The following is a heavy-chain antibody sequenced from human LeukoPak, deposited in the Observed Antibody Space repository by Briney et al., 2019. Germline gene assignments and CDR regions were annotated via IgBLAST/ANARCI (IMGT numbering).Heavy chain of an antibody. CDR3: ARDRDDYGVPNYFDY. CDR1: GYSISSGYY. J-gene: IGHJ4*02. V-gene: IGHV4-38-2*02. D-gene: IGHD4-17*01. CDR2: IYHSGST. Sequence: SETLSLTCTVSGYSISSGYYWGWIRQPPGKGLEWIGSIYHSGSTYYNPSLKSRVTISVDASKNQFSLKLSSVTAADTAVYYCARDRDDYGVPNYFDYWGQGTLVTVSS.